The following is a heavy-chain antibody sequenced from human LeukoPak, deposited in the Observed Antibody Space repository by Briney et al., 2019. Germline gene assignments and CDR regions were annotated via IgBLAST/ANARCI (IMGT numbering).Heavy chain of an antibody. D-gene: IGHD4-11*01. CDR2: ISNSGAST. CDR3: AKYKISTVTVDY. CDR1: GFTFSSYA. V-gene: IGHV3-23*01. Sequence: GGSLRLSCAASGFTFSSYAMSWVRQAPGKGLEWVSVISNSGASTYYADSVKGRFTISRDNPKNTLYLQMNSLRAEDTAVYYCAKYKISTVTVDYWGQGTLVTVSS. J-gene: IGHJ4*02.